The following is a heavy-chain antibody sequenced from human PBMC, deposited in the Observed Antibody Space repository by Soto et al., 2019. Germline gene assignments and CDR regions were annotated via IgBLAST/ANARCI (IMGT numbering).Heavy chain of an antibody. CDR1: GDSVSSNTAS. V-gene: IGHV6-1*01. J-gene: IGHJ5*02. CDR3: AKGDNLGPKTGYAFDP. D-gene: IGHD5-12*01. Sequence: QVQLQQSGPGLVKPSQTLSLTCAISGDSVSSNTASWNWIRQSPSRGPEWLGRTYFRSKWYNDYAVSVKSRIIINPDTSNNQFSLQLNSVTPEDTAVYFCAKGDNLGPKTGYAFDPWGQGIMVTVSS. CDR2: TYFRSKWYN.